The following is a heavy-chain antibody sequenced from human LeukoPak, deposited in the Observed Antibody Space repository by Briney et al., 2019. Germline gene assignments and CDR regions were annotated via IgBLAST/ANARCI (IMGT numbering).Heavy chain of an antibody. V-gene: IGHV5-51*01. Sequence: ASVKVSCKGFGYSFTTYWIGWVRQMPGKGLEWMGIIYPGDSDTRYSPSSQGQVTISADKSVSTAYLQWSSLKGSDTAMYYCARRGSGWYVDYWGQGTLVTVSS. CDR1: GYSFTTYW. D-gene: IGHD6-19*01. CDR2: IYPGDSDT. J-gene: IGHJ4*02. CDR3: ARRGSGWYVDY.